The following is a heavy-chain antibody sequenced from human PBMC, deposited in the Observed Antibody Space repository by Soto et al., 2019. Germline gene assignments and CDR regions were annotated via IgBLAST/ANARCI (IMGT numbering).Heavy chain of an antibody. Sequence: PSQTLSVTCGFCGSSVSSNTAAGHCIRSSPSRGLEWLGRTHYRSNWRHDYAVSVKSRITVNPDTSKNQFSLQLNSVTPDDTAVYYCARGVAGSGFDLWGQGTMVTVSS. CDR1: GSSVSSNTAA. D-gene: IGHD6-19*01. CDR3: ARGVAGSGFDL. J-gene: IGHJ4*02. V-gene: IGHV6-1*01. CDR2: THYRSNWRH.